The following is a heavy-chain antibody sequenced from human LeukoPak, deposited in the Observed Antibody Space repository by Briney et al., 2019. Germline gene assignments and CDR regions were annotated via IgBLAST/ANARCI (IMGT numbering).Heavy chain of an antibody. CDR1: GYTFTSYG. D-gene: IGHD3-3*01. V-gene: IGHV1-18*01. Sequence: ASVKVSCKASGYTFTSYGISWVRQAPGQGLEWMGWIGAYNGNTNYAQKLQGRVTMTTDTSTSTAYMELRSLRSDDTAVYYCARGRYDFWSGYLDYWGQGTLVTVSS. CDR2: IGAYNGNT. J-gene: IGHJ4*02. CDR3: ARGRYDFWSGYLDY.